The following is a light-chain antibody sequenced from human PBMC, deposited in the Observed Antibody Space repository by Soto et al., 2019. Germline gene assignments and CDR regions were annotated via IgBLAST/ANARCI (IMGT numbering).Light chain of an antibody. CDR1: QSVNNRY. CDR2: GAS. J-gene: IGKJ1*01. CDR3: QQYGTSPLT. Sequence: EIVLTQSPGTLSLSPGERATLSCRASQSVNNRYLGWYQQRPGQAPRLLIYGASYRATGIPDRFSGSGSGTAFSLTISRLEPEDFAVYYCQQYGTSPLTFGQGTKVEIK. V-gene: IGKV3-20*01.